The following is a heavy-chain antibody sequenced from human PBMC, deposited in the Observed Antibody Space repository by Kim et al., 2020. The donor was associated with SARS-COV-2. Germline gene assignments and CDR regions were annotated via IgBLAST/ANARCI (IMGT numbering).Heavy chain of an antibody. Sequence: GGSLRLSCAASGFTFSSYGMHWVRQAPGKGLEWVAVISYDGSNKYYADSVKGRFTISRDNSKNTLYLQMNSLRAEDTAVYYCAKERGGAYCSGGSCSHYYYGMDVWGQGTTVTVSS. D-gene: IGHD2-15*01. CDR1: GFTFSSYG. J-gene: IGHJ6*02. V-gene: IGHV3-30*18. CDR3: AKERGGAYCSGGSCSHYYYGMDV. CDR2: ISYDGSNK.